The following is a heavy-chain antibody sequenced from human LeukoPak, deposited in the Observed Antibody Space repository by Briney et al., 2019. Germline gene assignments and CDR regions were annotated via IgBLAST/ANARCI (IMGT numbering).Heavy chain of an antibody. CDR2: IYTSGST. D-gene: IGHD5-12*01. CDR1: GGSFSGYY. V-gene: IGHV4-59*10. J-gene: IGHJ5*02. CDR3: ARSRGQWLRSPLDP. Sequence: SETLSLTCAVYGGSFSGYYWSWIRQPAGKGLEWIGRIYTSGSTNYNPSLKSRVTISVDTSKNQFSLKLSSVTAADTAVYYCARSRGQWLRSPLDPWGQGTLVAVSS.